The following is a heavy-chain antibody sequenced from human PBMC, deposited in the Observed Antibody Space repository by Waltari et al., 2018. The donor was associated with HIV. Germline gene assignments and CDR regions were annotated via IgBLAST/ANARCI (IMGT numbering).Heavy chain of an antibody. CDR2: IYTSGST. V-gene: IGHV4-61*02. J-gene: IGHJ6*02. D-gene: IGHD4-17*01. Sequence: QVQLQESGPGLVKPSQTLSLTCTVSGGSISSGSYYWSWNRQPAGEGLEWIGRIYTSGSTNYNPALKSRVTISVDTSKNQFSLKLSSVTAADTAVYYCARDRATVTTRYYYYYGMDVWGQGTTVTVSS. CDR3: ARDRATVTTRYYYYYGMDV. CDR1: GGSISSGSYY.